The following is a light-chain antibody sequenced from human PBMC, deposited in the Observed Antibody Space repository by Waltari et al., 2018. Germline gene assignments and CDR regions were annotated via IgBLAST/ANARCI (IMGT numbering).Light chain of an antibody. V-gene: IGKV1-5*03. CDR3: HQYNTLPLT. Sequence: DVQLIHSPSTLSASVGDRVTITCRARDRVKNNLAWYQHQPGKAPKVLVHKASRLESGVASRFSGSGYGTEFTLTISSLEPDDFATYYCHQYNTLPLTFGGGTKVEIK. CDR1: DRVKNN. CDR2: KAS. J-gene: IGKJ4*01.